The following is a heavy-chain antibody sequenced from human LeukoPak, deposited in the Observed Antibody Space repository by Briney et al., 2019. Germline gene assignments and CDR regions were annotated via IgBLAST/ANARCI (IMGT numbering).Heavy chain of an antibody. V-gene: IGHV1-46*01. J-gene: IGHJ4*02. CDR2: INPSGGST. D-gene: IGHD2-15*01. CDR3: ARVGSYCSGDSCFDF. CDR1: GYTFTSCY. Sequence: ASVKVSCKASGYTFTSCYMHWVRQAPGQGLEWMGIINPSGGSTSYAQKFQGRVSMTTDTSTSTAYMDLRTLRSDDTAVYYCARVGSYCSGDSCFDFWGQGTLVTVSS.